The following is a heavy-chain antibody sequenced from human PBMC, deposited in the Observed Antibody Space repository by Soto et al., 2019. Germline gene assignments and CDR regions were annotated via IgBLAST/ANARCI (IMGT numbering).Heavy chain of an antibody. D-gene: IGHD1-7*01. CDR1: GGPFTSNNW. CDR3: ASRDPGTSVDY. J-gene: IGHJ4*02. CDR2: IYRTGST. Sequence: SETLSLTCAVSGGPFTSNNWWTWVRQPPGQGLEWIGEIYRTGSTNYNPSLKSRVTISLDKSENQFSLKVTSLTAADTAVYYCASRDPGTSVDYWGQGTLVTVSS. V-gene: IGHV4-4*02.